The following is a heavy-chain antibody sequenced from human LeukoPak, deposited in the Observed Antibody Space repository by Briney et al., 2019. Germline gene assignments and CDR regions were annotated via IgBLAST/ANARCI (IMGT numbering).Heavy chain of an antibody. CDR1: GYTFTGYY. D-gene: IGHD6-13*01. Sequence: ASVKVSCKASGYTFTGYYMHWVRQAPGQGLEWMGWINPNSGGTNYAQKFQGRVTMTRDTSISTAYMELSRLRSDDTAVYYCARESGSSSYYYYYMDVWGKGTTVTISS. CDR2: INPNSGGT. CDR3: ARESGSSSYYYYYMDV. V-gene: IGHV1-2*02. J-gene: IGHJ6*03.